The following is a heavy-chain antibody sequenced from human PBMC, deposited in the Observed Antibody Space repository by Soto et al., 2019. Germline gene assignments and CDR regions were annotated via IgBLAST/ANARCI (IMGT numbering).Heavy chain of an antibody. CDR3: AREWGEDGDYYYYMDV. V-gene: IGHV3-21*01. Sequence: GGSLRLSCAASGFTFSSYSMNWVRQAPGKGLEWVSSISSSSSYIYYADSAKGRFTISRDNAKNSLYLQMNSLRAEDTAVYYCAREWGEDGDYYYYMDVWGKGTTVTVSS. J-gene: IGHJ6*03. CDR1: GFTFSSYS. D-gene: IGHD4-17*01. CDR2: ISSSSSYI.